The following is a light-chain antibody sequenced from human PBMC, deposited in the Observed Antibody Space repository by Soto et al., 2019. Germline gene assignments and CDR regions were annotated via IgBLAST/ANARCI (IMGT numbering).Light chain of an antibody. CDR1: QSVSSSY. J-gene: IGKJ1*01. V-gene: IGKV3-20*01. CDR2: GAS. CDR3: QKYGSSLGK. Sequence: EIVLTQSPVTLSLSPGEIATLSCSASQSVSSSYLAWYQQKPGQAPRLLIYGASSRATGIPDRFSGSGSGTDFTLTVSRLEPEDFAVYYCQKYGSSLGKFGQGSKVDIK.